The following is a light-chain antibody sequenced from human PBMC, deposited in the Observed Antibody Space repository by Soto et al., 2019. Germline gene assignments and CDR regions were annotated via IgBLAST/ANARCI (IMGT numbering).Light chain of an antibody. CDR1: SGSIASNY. CDR3: QSYDSRNLHVV. Sequence: NFMLTQPHSVSESPGETVTISCTRSSGSIASNYVQWYQQRPGSAPTTVIYEYNQRPSGVSDRFSGSIDSSSNSASLTISGLKTADEADYYCQSYDSRNLHVVFGGGTKLTVL. J-gene: IGLJ2*01. V-gene: IGLV6-57*04. CDR2: EYN.